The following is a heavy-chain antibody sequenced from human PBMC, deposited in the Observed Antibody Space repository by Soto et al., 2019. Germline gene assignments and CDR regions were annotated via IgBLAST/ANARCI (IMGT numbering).Heavy chain of an antibody. CDR2: ISYDGSKK. CDR1: GFTFSSYG. D-gene: IGHD1-26*01. V-gene: IGHV3-30*18. CDR3: AKDRPSGSRPSYHGMDV. Sequence: QVQLVESGGGVVQPGRSLRLSCAASGFTFSSYGMHWVRQAPGKGLGWVAVISYDGSKKYYADSVKGRFTISRDNSKNTQYLQKNSLGTEDNAVYYCAKDRPSGSRPSYHGMDVWGQGTPVTVSS. J-gene: IGHJ6*02.